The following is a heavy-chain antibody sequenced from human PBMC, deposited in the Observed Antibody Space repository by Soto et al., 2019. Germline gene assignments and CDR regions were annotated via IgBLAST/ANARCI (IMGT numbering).Heavy chain of an antibody. CDR2: LNSDGSDT. Sequence: EVQLVESGGGLVQPGGSLRLSCAASGFTFSSYWMHWVRQAPGKGLLWVSRLNSDGSDTSYADSVKGRFTISRDNAKNTLYRQMNSLRAEDTAVYYWARDGHDSDDLDYWGQGTLVTVSS. D-gene: IGHD3-3*01. V-gene: IGHV3-74*01. CDR3: ARDGHDSDDLDY. J-gene: IGHJ4*02. CDR1: GFTFSSYW.